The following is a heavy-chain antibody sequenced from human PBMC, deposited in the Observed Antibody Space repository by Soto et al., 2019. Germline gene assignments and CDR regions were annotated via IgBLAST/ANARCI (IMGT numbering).Heavy chain of an antibody. CDR1: GFTFSSYS. CDR2: ISSSSSTI. D-gene: IGHD6-6*01. CDR3: ARESVLYSSSRLITSDY. Sequence: GGSLRLSCAASGFTFSSYSMNWVRQAPGKGLEWVSYISSSSSTIYYADSVKGRFTISRDNAKNSLYLQMNSLRAEDTAVYYCARESVLYSSSRLITSDYWGQGTLVTVSS. J-gene: IGHJ4*02. V-gene: IGHV3-48*01.